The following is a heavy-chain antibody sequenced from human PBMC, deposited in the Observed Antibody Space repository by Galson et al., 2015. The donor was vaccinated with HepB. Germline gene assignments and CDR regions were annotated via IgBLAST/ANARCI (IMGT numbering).Heavy chain of an antibody. Sequence: SLRLSCAASGFTFSSYGIHWVRQAPGKGLEWVAMITYDGSIQYYEDSVTGRFTISRDNSKNTPYLQMNSLRAEDTAMYYCAKDSGTTLTYFDSWGQGTLVTVSS. CDR3: AKDSGTTLTYFDS. D-gene: IGHD1-26*01. CDR1: GFTFSSYG. J-gene: IGHJ4*02. CDR2: ITYDGSIQ. V-gene: IGHV3-30*18.